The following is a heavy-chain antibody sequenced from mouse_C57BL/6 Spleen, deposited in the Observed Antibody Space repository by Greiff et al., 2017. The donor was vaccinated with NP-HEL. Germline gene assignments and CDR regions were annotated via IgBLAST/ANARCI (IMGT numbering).Heavy chain of an antibody. CDR1: GFTFSDYG. Sequence: EVQLVESGGGLVKPGGSLKLSCAASGFTFSDYGMHWVRQAPEKGLEWVAYISSGSSTIYYADTVKGRFTISRDNAKNTLFLQMTSLRSEDTAMYYCAREADYDDGYAMDYWGQGTSVTVSS. CDR3: AREADYDDGYAMDY. D-gene: IGHD2-4*01. CDR2: ISSGSSTI. V-gene: IGHV5-17*01. J-gene: IGHJ4*01.